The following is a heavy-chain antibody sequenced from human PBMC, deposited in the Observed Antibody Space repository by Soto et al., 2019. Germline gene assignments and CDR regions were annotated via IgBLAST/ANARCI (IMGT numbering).Heavy chain of an antibody. CDR1: GYSFTSHA. V-gene: IGHV1-3*01. D-gene: IGHD2-15*01. CDR2: INAGNGNT. J-gene: IGHJ4*02. CDR3: LGYCSGGSCYSRGY. Sequence: QVQLVQSGAEVKKPGASVKVSCKASGYSFTSHAMHWVRQAPGQRLEWMGWINAGNGNTKYSQKFQGRVTITRDTSARTAYMEPGSLRSEDTGVYYCLGYCSGGSCYSRGYWGQGTLVTVSS.